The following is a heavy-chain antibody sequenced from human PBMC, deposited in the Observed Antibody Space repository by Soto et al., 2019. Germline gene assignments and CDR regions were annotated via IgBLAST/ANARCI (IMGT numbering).Heavy chain of an antibody. D-gene: IGHD6-19*01. CDR3: ARQYSSGWWTYYYGMDV. CDR2: IYPGDSDT. V-gene: IGHV5-51*01. J-gene: IGHJ6*02. CDR1: GYSFTSYW. Sequence: PGESLKISCKGSGYSFTSYWIGCVRQMPGKGLEWMGIIYPGDSDTRYSPSFQGQVTISADKSISTAYLQWSSLKASDTAMYYCARQYSSGWWTYYYGMDVWGQGTTVTVSS.